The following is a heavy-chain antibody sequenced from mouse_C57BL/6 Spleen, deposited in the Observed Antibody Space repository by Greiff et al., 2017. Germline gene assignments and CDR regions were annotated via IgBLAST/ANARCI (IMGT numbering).Heavy chain of an antibody. Sequence: QVQLQQSGPELVKPGASVKISCKASGYAFSSSWMNWVKQRPGKGLEWIGRIYPGDGDTNYNGKFKGKATLTADKSSSPAYMQLSSLTSEDSAVYFCARSGYYGSSYYAMDYWGQGTSVTVSS. CDR1: GYAFSSSW. CDR2: IYPGDGDT. D-gene: IGHD1-1*01. CDR3: ARSGYYGSSYYAMDY. J-gene: IGHJ4*01. V-gene: IGHV1-82*01.